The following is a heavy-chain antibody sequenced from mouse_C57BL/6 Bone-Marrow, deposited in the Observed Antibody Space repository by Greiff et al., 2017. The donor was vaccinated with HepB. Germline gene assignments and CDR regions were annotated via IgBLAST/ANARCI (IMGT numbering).Heavy chain of an antibody. CDR3: AIVGYGAMDY. Sequence: QVQLQQSGAELVRPGTSVKMSCKASGYTFTNYWIGWAKQRPGHGLEWIGDIYPGGGYTNYNEKFKGKATLTADKSSSTAYMQFSSLTSEDSAIYYCAIVGYGAMDYWGQGTSVTVSS. CDR2: IYPGGGYT. D-gene: IGHD1-1*02. J-gene: IGHJ4*01. V-gene: IGHV1-63*01. CDR1: GYTFTNYW.